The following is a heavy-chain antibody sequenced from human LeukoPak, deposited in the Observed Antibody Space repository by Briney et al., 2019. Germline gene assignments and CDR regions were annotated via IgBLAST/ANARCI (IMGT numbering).Heavy chain of an antibody. CDR2: ISANNANT. CDR1: GYTFSSYG. CDR3: ATGDYGAFDI. D-gene: IGHD4-17*01. J-gene: IGHJ3*02. Sequence: ASVKVSCKASGYTFSSYGISWVRQAPGQGLEWMGWISANNANTNYAQKFQGRVTMTTDTSTSTAYMELRSLRSDDTAVYYCATGDYGAFDIWGQGTMVTVSS. V-gene: IGHV1-18*01.